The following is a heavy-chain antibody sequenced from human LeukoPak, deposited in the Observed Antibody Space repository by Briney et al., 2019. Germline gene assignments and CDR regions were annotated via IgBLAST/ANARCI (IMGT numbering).Heavy chain of an antibody. D-gene: IGHD3-16*01. CDR1: GFTFSSYS. J-gene: IGHJ4*02. CDR2: ISSSSSYI. Sequence: GGSLRLSCAASGFTFSSYSMNWVRQAPGKGLEWVSSISSSSSYIYYADSMKGRFTISRDNAKNSLYLQMNSLRAEDTAVYYCARDLGLLETPDYWGQGSLVTVSS. CDR3: ARDLGLLETPDY. V-gene: IGHV3-21*01.